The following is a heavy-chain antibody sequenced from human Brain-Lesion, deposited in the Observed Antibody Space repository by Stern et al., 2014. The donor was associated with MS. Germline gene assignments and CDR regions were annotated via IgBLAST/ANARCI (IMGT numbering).Heavy chain of an antibody. Sequence: EVQLLQSVGGLVKRGGSLRPPCPASGFSPGPFSSSWAPPAPGKGLEWVSPFRRTTTYIYYLDSVKGRFTISRDNAKNSVFLQMNGLGADDTAVYYCARGYGDAYYRGLDVWGQGTTVTVSS. CDR1: GFSPGPFS. V-gene: IGHV3-21*01. CDR2: FRRTTTYI. D-gene: IGHD4-17*01. J-gene: IGHJ6*02. CDR3: ARGYGDAYYRGLDV.